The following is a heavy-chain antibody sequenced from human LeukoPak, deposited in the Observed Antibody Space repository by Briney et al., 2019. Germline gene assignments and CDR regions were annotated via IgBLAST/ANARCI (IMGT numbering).Heavy chain of an antibody. CDR3: ARDTSRGGYNFVDY. V-gene: IGHV3-21*01. CDR1: GFTFSSYS. Sequence: VKPGGSLRLSCAASGFTFSSYSINWVRQAPGKGLEWVSSISSSSSYIYYADSVKGRFTISRDNAKNSLYLQMNSLRAEDTAVYYCARDTSRGGYNFVDYWGQGTLVTVSS. CDR2: ISSSSSYI. J-gene: IGHJ4*02. D-gene: IGHD5-24*01.